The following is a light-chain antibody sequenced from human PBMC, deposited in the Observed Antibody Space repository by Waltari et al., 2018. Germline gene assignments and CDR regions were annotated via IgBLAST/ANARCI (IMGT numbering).Light chain of an antibody. Sequence: ESQMTQAPCALSASLGDRVTITCRASQSISTFLNWYQQKPGEAPKLLVYTASALQSGVPLRFSGSGSGTDFTLTISSLQPEDSATYFCQQSYFTPSTFGRGTKVEIK. J-gene: IGKJ2*02. CDR1: QSISTF. V-gene: IGKV1-39*01. CDR2: TAS. CDR3: QQSYFTPST.